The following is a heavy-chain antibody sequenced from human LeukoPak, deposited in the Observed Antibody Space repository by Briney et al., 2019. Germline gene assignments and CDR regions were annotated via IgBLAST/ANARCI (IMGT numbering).Heavy chain of an antibody. CDR1: GYTFTSYA. J-gene: IGHJ3*02. D-gene: IGHD3-22*01. Sequence: ASVKVSCKASGYTFTSYAMNWVRQAPGQGLEWMGWINTNTGNPTYAQGFTGRFVFSLDTSVSTAYLQISSLKAEDTAVYYCARGRSVSAMIVVVITAFDIWGQGTMVTVSS. CDR3: ARGRSVSAMIVVVITAFDI. CDR2: INTNTGNP. V-gene: IGHV7-4-1*02.